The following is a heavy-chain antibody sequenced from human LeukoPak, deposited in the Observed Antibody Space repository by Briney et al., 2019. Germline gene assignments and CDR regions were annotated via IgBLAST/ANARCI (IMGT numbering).Heavy chain of an antibody. D-gene: IGHD3-3*01. CDR1: GFTFSSYW. Sequence: GGSLRLSCAASGFTFSSYWMSWVRQAPGKGLEWVANIKQDGSEKYYVDSVKGRFTISRDNAKDSLYLQMNSLRAEDTAVYYCARVFYDFWSGYPLDYWGQGTLVTVSS. CDR2: IKQDGSEK. V-gene: IGHV3-7*03. J-gene: IGHJ4*02. CDR3: ARVFYDFWSGYPLDY.